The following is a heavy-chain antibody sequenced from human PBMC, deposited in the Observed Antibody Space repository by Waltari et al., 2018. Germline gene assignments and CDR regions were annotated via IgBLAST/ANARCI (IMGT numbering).Heavy chain of an antibody. CDR3: ARDDQQLVKNAFDI. CDR2: ISSSSSYI. D-gene: IGHD6-13*01. CDR1: GFTFSSYS. J-gene: IGHJ3*02. Sequence: EVQLVESGGGLVKPGGSLRLSCAASGFTFSSYSMNWVRQAPVKGLEWVSSISSSSSYIYYADSVKGRFTISRDNAKNSLYLQMNSLRAEDTAVYYCARDDQQLVKNAFDIWGQGTMVTVSS. V-gene: IGHV3-21*01.